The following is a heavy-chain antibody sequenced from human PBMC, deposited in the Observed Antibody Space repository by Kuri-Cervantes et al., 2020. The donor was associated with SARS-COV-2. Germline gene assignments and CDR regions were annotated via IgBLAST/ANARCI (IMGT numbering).Heavy chain of an antibody. J-gene: IGHJ3*02. D-gene: IGHD3-3*01. V-gene: IGHV1-69*13. CDR2: IIPIFGTA. CDR3: ARPERFFGVVIPQGGAFDI. CDR1: GGTFSSYA. Sequence: SVKVSCKASGGTFSSYAISWVRQAPGQGLEWMGGIIPIFGTANYAQKFQGRVTITADESTSTAHMELSSLRSEDTAVYYCARPERFFGVVIPQGGAFDIWGQGTMVTVSS.